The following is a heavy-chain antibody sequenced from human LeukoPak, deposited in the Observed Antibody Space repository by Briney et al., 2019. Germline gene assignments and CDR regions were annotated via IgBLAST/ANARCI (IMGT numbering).Heavy chain of an antibody. Sequence: GGSLRLSCAASGFTFSSYEMSWVRQAPGKGLEWVSYIATGGSAIYYADSVKGRFTISRDNAKNSLYLQMNSLRAEDMAVYYCLRSGYCNSTICYWYNAFDMWGQGTMVTVSS. D-gene: IGHD2-2*01. CDR2: IATGGSAI. CDR3: LRSGYCNSTICYWYNAFDM. J-gene: IGHJ3*02. V-gene: IGHV3-48*03. CDR1: GFTFSSYE.